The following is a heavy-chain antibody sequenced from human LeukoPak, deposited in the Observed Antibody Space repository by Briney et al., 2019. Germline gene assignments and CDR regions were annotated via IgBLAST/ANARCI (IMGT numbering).Heavy chain of an antibody. V-gene: IGHV1-18*04. J-gene: IGHJ4*02. CDR3: ARGAALAGSNLDY. Sequence: ASVKVSCKASGYAFTDYFIHWVRQAPGQGLEWMGWISAYNGNTNYAQKLQGRVTMTTDTSTSTAYMELRSLRSDDTAVYYCARGAALAGSNLDYWGQGTLVTVSS. CDR1: GYAFTDYF. D-gene: IGHD2-15*01. CDR2: ISAYNGNT.